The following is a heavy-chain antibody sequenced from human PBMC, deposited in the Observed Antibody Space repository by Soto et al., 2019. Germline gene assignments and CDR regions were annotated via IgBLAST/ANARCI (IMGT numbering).Heavy chain of an antibody. J-gene: IGHJ6*02. CDR2: ISYDGSNK. CDR3: AKGPAIVLVPAAMNSDDGMDV. CDR1: GFTFSSYG. Sequence: QVQLVESGGGVVQPGRSLRLSCAASGFTFSSYGMHWVRQAPGKGLEWVAVISYDGSNKYYADSVKGRFTISRDNSKNTLYLQMNSLRAEDTAVYYCAKGPAIVLVPAAMNSDDGMDVWGQGTTVTVSS. V-gene: IGHV3-30*18. D-gene: IGHD2-2*01.